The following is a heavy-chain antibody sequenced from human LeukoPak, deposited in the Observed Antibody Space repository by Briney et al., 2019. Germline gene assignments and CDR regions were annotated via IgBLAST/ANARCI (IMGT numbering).Heavy chain of an antibody. CDR2: INHSGST. CDR3: AREFSGGNSLYYFDY. Sequence: PSETLSLACAVYGGSFSGYYWSWIRQPPGKGLEWIGEINHSGSTNYNPSLKSRVTISVDTSKNQFSLKLSSVTAADTAVYYCAREFSGGNSLYYFDYWGQGTLVTVSS. V-gene: IGHV4-34*01. D-gene: IGHD4-23*01. J-gene: IGHJ4*02. CDR1: GGSFSGYY.